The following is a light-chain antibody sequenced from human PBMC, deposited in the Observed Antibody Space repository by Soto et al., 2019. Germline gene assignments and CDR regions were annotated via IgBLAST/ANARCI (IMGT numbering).Light chain of an antibody. Sequence: QSVLTQPASMSGSPGQSITISCTGTSSDVGSYNLVSWYQQHPGKAPKLMIYEGSKRPSGVSNRFSGSKSGNTASLTISGLQAEDEADYYCCSYADSSTYYVFGTGTKVTVL. CDR3: CSYADSSTYYV. CDR1: SSDVGSYNL. J-gene: IGLJ1*01. V-gene: IGLV2-23*01. CDR2: EGS.